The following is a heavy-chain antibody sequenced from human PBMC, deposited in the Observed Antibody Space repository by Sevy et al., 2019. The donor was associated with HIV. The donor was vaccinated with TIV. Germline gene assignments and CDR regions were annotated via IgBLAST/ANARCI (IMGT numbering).Heavy chain of an antibody. CDR3: AREGCTQPHDY. D-gene: IGHD2-8*01. CDR2: FSFGCGII. Sequence: GWSLRLSCAASGFTFAKYSMSWVRQAPGKGLEWVSTFSFGCGIINYADSVKGRFTISRDDSKNTLFLQMNSLRAEDTATYFCAREGCTQPHDYWGQGTLVTVSS. V-gene: IGHV3-23*01. CDR1: GFTFAKYS. J-gene: IGHJ4*02.